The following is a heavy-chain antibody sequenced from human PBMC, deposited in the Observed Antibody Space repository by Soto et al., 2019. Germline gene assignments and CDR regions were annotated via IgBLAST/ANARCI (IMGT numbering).Heavy chain of an antibody. V-gene: IGHV4-31*03. J-gene: IGHJ3*02. CDR3: ARDATPPDAFDI. CDR1: GGSISSGGYY. Sequence: SETLSLTCTVSGGSISSGGYYWSWIRQHPGKGLEWIGYIYYSGSTYYNPSLKSRVTISVDTSKNQFSLKLSSVTAADTAVYYCARDATPPDAFDIWGQGTMVTVSS. CDR2: IYYSGST.